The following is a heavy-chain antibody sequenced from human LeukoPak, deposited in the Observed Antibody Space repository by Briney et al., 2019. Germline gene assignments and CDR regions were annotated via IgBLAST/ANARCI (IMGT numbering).Heavy chain of an antibody. CDR2: IRSKGYRGTT. V-gene: IGHV3-49*04. D-gene: IGHD5-18*01. Sequence: GRSLRLSCTTSGFTLGDHAMTWVRQAPGKGLEWVGFIRSKGYRGTTEYAASGKGRFTISRDDSKSVLYLQMNSLKSEDTAVYYCSRGPIQLWVHNGMDVWGQGTTVTVS. J-gene: IGHJ6*02. CDR1: GFTLGDHA. CDR3: SRGPIQLWVHNGMDV.